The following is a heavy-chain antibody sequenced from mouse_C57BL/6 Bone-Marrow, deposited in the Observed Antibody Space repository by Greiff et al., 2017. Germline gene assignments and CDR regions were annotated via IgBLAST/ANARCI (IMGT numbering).Heavy chain of an antibody. CDR3: ARVGGNWYFDV. V-gene: IGHV1-69*01. CDR2: IDPSDSYT. CDR1: GYNFNSYW. Sequence: VQLQQPGAELVMPGASVKLSCTASGYNFNSYWMHWVKQRPGQGLEWIGEIDPSDSYTKYDSKFQGKSTLTVDTSSNTAYMQLSSLTSEDTAVYYSARVGGNWYFDVWGTGTTVTVSS. J-gene: IGHJ1*03.